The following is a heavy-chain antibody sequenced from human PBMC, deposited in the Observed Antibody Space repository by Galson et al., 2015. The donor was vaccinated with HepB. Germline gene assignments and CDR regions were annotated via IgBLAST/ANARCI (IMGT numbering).Heavy chain of an antibody. CDR3: TRVGVGYCSSTSCYTADY. D-gene: IGHD2-2*02. CDR2: IRSKAYGGTT. V-gene: IGHV3-49*04. Sequence: SLRLSCAASGFTFGDYAMSWVRQAPGKGLEWVGFIRSKAYGGTTEYAASVKGRFTISRDDSKSIAYLQMNSLKTEDTAVYYCTRVGVGYCSSTSCYTADYWGQGTLVTVSS. CDR1: GFTFGDYA. J-gene: IGHJ4*02.